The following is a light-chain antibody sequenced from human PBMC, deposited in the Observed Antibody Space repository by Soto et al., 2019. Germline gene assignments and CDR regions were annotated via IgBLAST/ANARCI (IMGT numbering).Light chain of an antibody. CDR2: GAS. J-gene: IGKJ5*01. CDR1: QTIAGN. CDR3: QQYGSSPIT. V-gene: IGKV3-20*01. Sequence: EIVLTQSPGTLSLSPGERATLSCRASQTIAGNLAWYQQKPGQAPRLLIYGASSRATGIPDRFSGSGSGTDFTLTISRLEPEDFAVYYCQQYGSSPITFGQGTRLENK.